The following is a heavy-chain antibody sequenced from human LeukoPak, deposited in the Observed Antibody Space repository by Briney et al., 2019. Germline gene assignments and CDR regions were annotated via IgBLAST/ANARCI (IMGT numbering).Heavy chain of an antibody. J-gene: IGHJ4*02. D-gene: IGHD3-10*01. CDR3: FVLLWFGREFDY. Sequence: SGGSLRLSCAASGFTVSSNYMSWVRQAPGKGLEWVSVIYSGGSTYYADSVKGRFTISRDNSKNTLYLQMNSLRAEDTAVYYCFVLLWFGREFDYWGQGTLVTVSS. V-gene: IGHV3-53*01. CDR1: GFTVSSNY. CDR2: IYSGGST.